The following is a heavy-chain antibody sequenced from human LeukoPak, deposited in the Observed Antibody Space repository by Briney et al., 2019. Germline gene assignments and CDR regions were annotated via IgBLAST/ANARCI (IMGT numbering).Heavy chain of an antibody. CDR1: GYAFINYD. Sequence: ASVKVSCKTSGYAFINYDINWVRQATGQGLEWMGWMEPNNGNTGYAQKLQGRVTMTRDTSTNTAYMELSSLTSEDTAVYYCARGPRESTTSDYWGQGTLVTVSS. D-gene: IGHD1-14*01. CDR3: ARGPRESTTSDY. V-gene: IGHV1-8*02. CDR2: MEPNNGNT. J-gene: IGHJ4*02.